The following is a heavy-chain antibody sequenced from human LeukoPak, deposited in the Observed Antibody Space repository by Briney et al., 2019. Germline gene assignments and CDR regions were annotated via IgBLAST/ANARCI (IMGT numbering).Heavy chain of an antibody. J-gene: IGHJ3*02. CDR1: GFTFSSYT. Sequence: GGSLRLSCAASGFTFSSYTMNWVRRAPGKGLEWVSVISSSSNYIYNADSVKGRFTISRDNAKNSLYLQMNSLRVEDTAVYYCARGSDGFDIWGQGTLVTVSS. CDR3: ARGSDGFDI. V-gene: IGHV3-21*01. CDR2: ISSSSNYI.